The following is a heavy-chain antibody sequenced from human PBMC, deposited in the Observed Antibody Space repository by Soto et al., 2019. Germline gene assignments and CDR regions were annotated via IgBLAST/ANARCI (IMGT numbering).Heavy chain of an antibody. Sequence: PGESLTISCKGSGYSFTSYWIGWVRQMPGKGLEWMGIIYPGDSDTRYSPSFQGQVTISADKSISTAYLQWSSLKASDTAMYYCARQSRSVGGWYLVPSGNRNYGMDVWGQGTTVTVSS. CDR2: IYPGDSDT. D-gene: IGHD6-19*01. V-gene: IGHV5-51*01. J-gene: IGHJ6*02. CDR1: GYSFTSYW. CDR3: ARQSRSVGGWYLVPSGNRNYGMDV.